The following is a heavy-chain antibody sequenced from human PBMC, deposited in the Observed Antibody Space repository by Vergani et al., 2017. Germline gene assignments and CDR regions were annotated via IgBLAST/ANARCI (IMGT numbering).Heavy chain of an antibody. D-gene: IGHD6-13*01. CDR3: ARERGAAGREGRSKIHDAFDI. V-gene: IGHV7-4-1*02. Sequence: QVQLVQSGAEVKKPGATVKISCKVSGYTFTSYAMNWVRQAPGQGLEWMGWINTNTGNPTYAQGFTGRFVFSLDTSVSTAYLQISSLKAEDTAVYYCARERGAAGREGRSKIHDAFDIWGQGTMVTVSS. CDR2: INTNTGNP. CDR1: GYTFTSYA. J-gene: IGHJ3*02.